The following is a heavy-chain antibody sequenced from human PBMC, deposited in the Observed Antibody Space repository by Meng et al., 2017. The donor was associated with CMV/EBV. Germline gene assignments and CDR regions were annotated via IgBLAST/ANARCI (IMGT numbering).Heavy chain of an antibody. CDR2: ISSSSSYI. Sequence: GESLKISCAASGFTFSSYSMNWVRQAPGKGLEWVSSISSSSSYIYYADSVKGRFTIFRDNAKNSLYLQMNSLRAEDTAVYYCAGPQPAYYDSSAPKSWGQGTLVTVSS. D-gene: IGHD3-22*01. CDR1: GFTFSSYS. J-gene: IGHJ5*02. CDR3: AGPQPAYYDSSAPKS. V-gene: IGHV3-21*01.